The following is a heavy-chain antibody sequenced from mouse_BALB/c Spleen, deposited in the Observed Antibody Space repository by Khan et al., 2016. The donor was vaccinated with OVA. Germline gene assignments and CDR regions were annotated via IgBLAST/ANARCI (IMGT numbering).Heavy chain of an antibody. CDR1: GYTFTDYY. J-gene: IGHJ3*01. V-gene: IGHV1-77*01. D-gene: IGHD1-2*01. Sequence: VQLQESGAELARPGASVKLSCKASGYTFTDYYINWVKLRTGQGLEWIGEISPASGDTYYNERFKGKATLTADKSSSTAYMQLSSLTSEASAVYFCARRNYFGYTFAYWGQGTLVTVSA. CDR2: ISPASGDT. CDR3: ARRNYFGYTFAY.